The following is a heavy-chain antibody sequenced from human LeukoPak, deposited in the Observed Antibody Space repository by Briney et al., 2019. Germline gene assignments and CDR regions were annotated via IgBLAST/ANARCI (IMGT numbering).Heavy chain of an antibody. J-gene: IGHJ4*02. Sequence: SETLSLTCSVSGDSVISGLYYWTWVRQPPGKGLEWIGYVYHSGSTTYNPSLKSRVTISIDTSQNKFSLKLRSVTAADTAMYYCARGKYYGDSDFWGQGTLDIVSS. D-gene: IGHD3-3*01. V-gene: IGHV4-61*01. CDR1: GDSVISGLYY. CDR3: ARGKYYGDSDF. CDR2: VYHSGST.